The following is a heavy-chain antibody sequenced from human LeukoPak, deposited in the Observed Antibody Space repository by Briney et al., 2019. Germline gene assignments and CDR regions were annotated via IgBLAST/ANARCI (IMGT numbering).Heavy chain of an antibody. CDR1: GDSTSSDRYY. V-gene: IGHV4-39*01. CDR2: IYYSGST. J-gene: IGHJ6*02. D-gene: IGHD6-19*01. Sequence: PSETLSLTCTVSGDSTSSDRYYGGWVRQPPGKGLEWIGNIYYSGSTYYNPSLKSRVTISVDTSKNQFSLKLSSVTAADTAVYYCARQIVAGTEYYYYYGMDVWGQGTTVTVSS. CDR3: ARQIVAGTEYYYYYGMDV.